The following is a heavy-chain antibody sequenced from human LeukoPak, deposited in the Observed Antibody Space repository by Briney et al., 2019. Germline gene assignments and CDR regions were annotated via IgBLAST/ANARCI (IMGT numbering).Heavy chain of an antibody. Sequence: GGSLRLSCAASGFTISSYAMTWVRQAPGKGLEWVSAISGSGSSTYYSDSVKGRFTISRDSSKSTMYLQMNSLRAEDTAVYYCAQDYSSGPGYYYYMDVWGQGTTVTVSS. J-gene: IGHJ6*03. CDR2: ISGSGSST. V-gene: IGHV3-23*01. CDR3: AQDYSSGPGYYYYMDV. CDR1: GFTISSYA. D-gene: IGHD6-19*01.